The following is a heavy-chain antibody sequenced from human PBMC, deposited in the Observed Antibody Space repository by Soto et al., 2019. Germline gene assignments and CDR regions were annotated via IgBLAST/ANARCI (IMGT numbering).Heavy chain of an antibody. V-gene: IGHV3-33*01. Sequence: QARLVESGGGVVQPGRSLRLSCAASGFTFSSYGMHWVRQAPGKGLEWVAIIWYDGSNKYYADSVKGRFPISRDSSQNTLYLQMNSLRAEDTAVYYCARVGSSWSFDYWGQGTLVTVSS. CDR2: IWYDGSNK. CDR1: GFTFSSYG. CDR3: ARVGSSWSFDY. J-gene: IGHJ4*02. D-gene: IGHD6-13*01.